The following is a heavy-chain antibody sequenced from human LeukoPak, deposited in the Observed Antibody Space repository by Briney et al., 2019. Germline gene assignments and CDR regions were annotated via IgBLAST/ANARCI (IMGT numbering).Heavy chain of an antibody. CDR3: AKKIYADSSGYLD. Sequence: GGSLRLSCGASVFTVTSYPMHWVRQAPGKGLGWVAVMSYDGSNKLYPDSVKARFTISRDNSKNTLYLQMNCLRAADTALYYCAKKIYADSSGYLDWGQGTLVTVSS. J-gene: IGHJ4*02. CDR2: MSYDGSNK. D-gene: IGHD3-22*01. CDR1: VFTVTSYP. V-gene: IGHV3-30-3*02.